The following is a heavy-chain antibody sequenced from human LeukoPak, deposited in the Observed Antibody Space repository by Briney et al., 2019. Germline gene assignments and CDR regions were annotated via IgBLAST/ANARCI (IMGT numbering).Heavy chain of an antibody. CDR2: IQYDGSNE. Sequence: GGSLRLSCAASRFTFSSYGMHWVRQAPGKGLEWVAYIQYDGSNEQYADSVKGRFSISRASSKNILYLQMNCLRAEDTAVYYCARGTLEWKPIDYWGQGTLVTVSS. V-gene: IGHV3-30*02. CDR3: ARGTLEWKPIDY. CDR1: RFTFSSYG. J-gene: IGHJ4*02. D-gene: IGHD3-3*01.